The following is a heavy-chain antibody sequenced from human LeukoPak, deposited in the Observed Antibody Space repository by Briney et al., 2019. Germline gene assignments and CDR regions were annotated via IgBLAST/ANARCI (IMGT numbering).Heavy chain of an antibody. V-gene: IGHV4-38-2*01. CDR3: ARQGGSSSPYYYYYMDV. D-gene: IGHD6-13*01. Sequence: SETLSLTCAVSGYSISSGYYWGWFRQPPGKGLEWIGCMYHSGSTYYNPSLKSRVTISVDTSKNQFSLKLSSVTAADTAVYYCARQGGSSSPYYYYYMDVWGKRTTVTVSS. CDR2: MYHSGST. J-gene: IGHJ6*03. CDR1: GYSISSGYY.